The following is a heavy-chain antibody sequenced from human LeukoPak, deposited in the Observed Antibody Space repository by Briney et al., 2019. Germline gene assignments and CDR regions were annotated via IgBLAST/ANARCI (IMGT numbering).Heavy chain of an antibody. D-gene: IGHD3-22*01. V-gene: IGHV4-34*01. CDR1: GVASCGYY. Sequence: SQTLSLTCAVSGVASCGYYCRWVCDPPEKGDEWIGEINHSGSTNYNPSLKSLVTISVDTSKNQFSLKLGSATAADTAVYYCARGRGDWNYDSSGYYYWGQGTLVTVSS. CDR3: ARGRGDWNYDSSGYYY. J-gene: IGHJ4*02. CDR2: INHSGST.